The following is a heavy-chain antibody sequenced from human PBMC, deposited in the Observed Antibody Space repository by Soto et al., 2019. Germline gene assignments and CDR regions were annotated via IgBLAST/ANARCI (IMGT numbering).Heavy chain of an antibody. CDR3: ARSGGGQLWFDV. CDR2: IYYSGST. CDR1: GGSISSGDYY. J-gene: IGHJ4*02. D-gene: IGHD2-21*01. V-gene: IGHV4-31*03. Sequence: QVQLQESGPRLVKPSQTLSLTCTVSGGSISSGDYYWSWIRQHPGKGLEWIGYIYYSGSTYYNPSLKRRVSVVVDTSKNQFSLWLTSVTAADTAVYYCARSGGGQLWFDVWGQGTLVTVSS.